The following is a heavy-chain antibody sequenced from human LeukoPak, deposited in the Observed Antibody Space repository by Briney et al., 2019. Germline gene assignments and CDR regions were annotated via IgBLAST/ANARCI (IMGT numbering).Heavy chain of an antibody. Sequence: SETLSLTCAVYGGSFSGYYWSWIRQPPGKGLEWIGEINHSGSTYYDPSLKSRVTISVDTSKNQFSLKLSSVTAADTAVYYCANQQLWLRSRFDGGGGIDYWGQGTLVTVSS. CDR2: INHSGST. D-gene: IGHD5-18*01. CDR1: GGSFSGYY. V-gene: IGHV4-34*01. J-gene: IGHJ4*02. CDR3: ANQQLWLRSRFDGGGGIDY.